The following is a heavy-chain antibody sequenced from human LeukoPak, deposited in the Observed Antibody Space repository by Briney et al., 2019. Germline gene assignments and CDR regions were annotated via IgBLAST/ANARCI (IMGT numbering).Heavy chain of an antibody. J-gene: IGHJ4*02. V-gene: IGHV3-49*04. CDR2: TRSDAYGGTS. D-gene: IGHD1-7*01. Sequence: GRSLRLSCTTAGFTFGDYAMSWVRHAPGKGLEWVGFTRSDAYGGTSDYAASVKGRFTISRDDSKSIAYLQMNSLKTEDTAVYYCTQVSITGNTRGPFDYWGQGTLVTVSS. CDR3: TQVSITGNTRGPFDY. CDR1: GFTFGDYA.